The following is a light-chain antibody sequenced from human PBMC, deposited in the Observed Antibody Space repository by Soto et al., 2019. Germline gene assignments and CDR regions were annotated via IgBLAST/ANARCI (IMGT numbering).Light chain of an antibody. Sequence: QSVLTQPPSVSAAPGQKVTISCSGSSSNIGNNDVSWYQQLPGTAPKLLIFDNDKRPSGLPDRFSGSTSGTSATLGITGLRTGDEAEYYCGTWDSSLSAWVFGGGTQLTVL. CDR2: DND. J-gene: IGLJ3*02. V-gene: IGLV1-51*01. CDR1: SSNIGNND. CDR3: GTWDSSLSAWV.